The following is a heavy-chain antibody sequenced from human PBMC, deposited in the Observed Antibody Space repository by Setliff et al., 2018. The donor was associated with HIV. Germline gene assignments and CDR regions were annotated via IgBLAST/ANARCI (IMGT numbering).Heavy chain of an antibody. CDR1: GFTFSSHG. CDR2: IRYDGSDK. V-gene: IGHV3-30*02. CDR3: AKDLGLREGSSPFDD. J-gene: IGHJ4*02. Sequence: PGGSLRLSCEASGFTFSSHGMHWLRQAPGKGLEWVTFIRYDGSDKHYADSVKGRFTISRDNSKNTLYLQMNSLSVEDAAVYYCAKDLGLREGSSPFDDWGQGTLVTVSS. D-gene: IGHD3-16*01.